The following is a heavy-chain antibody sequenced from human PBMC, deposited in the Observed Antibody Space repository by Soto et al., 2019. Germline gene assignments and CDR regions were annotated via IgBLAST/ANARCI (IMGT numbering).Heavy chain of an antibody. CDR2: IGTAGDT. J-gene: IGHJ4*02. CDR3: ARSPLIAAAFPIFDY. Sequence: PGGSLRLSCAASGFTFSNYDMHWVRQATGKGLEWVSAIGTAGDTYYPGSVKGRFTISRENAKNSLYLQMNSLRAGDTAVYYCARSPLIAAAFPIFDYWGQGTLVTVSS. CDR1: GFTFSNYD. V-gene: IGHV3-13*01. D-gene: IGHD6-25*01.